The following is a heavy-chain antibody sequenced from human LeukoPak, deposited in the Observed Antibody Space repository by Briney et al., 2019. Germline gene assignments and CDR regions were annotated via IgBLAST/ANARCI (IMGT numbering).Heavy chain of an antibody. CDR2: IYHTGST. CDR3: ASRKLGNDY. Sequence: PSETLSLTCTVSGVSISIYSWNWIRQPAGKGLEWIGYIYHTGSTSYSPSLKSRVTISADTSQNQFSLKLSSVTAADTAVYYCASRKLGNDYWGQGTLVTVSS. CDR1: GVSISIYS. V-gene: IGHV4-59*01. J-gene: IGHJ4*02. D-gene: IGHD7-27*01.